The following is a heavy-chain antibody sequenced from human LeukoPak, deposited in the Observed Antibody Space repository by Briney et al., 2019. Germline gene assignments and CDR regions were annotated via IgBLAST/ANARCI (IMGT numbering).Heavy chain of an antibody. CDR1: GGSISGGGYY. V-gene: IGHV4-31*03. CDR2: ISHIGHT. J-gene: IGHJ4*02. CDR3: ARGRGMAPHFDY. D-gene: IGHD5-24*01. Sequence: SQTLPLTCTVSGGSISGGGYYWSWIRQHPVKGLEWIGYISHIGHTYYNPSLDSRLTMSVDTSKKQFSLQLSSVTAADTAVYYCARGRGMAPHFDYWGQGTLVTVSP.